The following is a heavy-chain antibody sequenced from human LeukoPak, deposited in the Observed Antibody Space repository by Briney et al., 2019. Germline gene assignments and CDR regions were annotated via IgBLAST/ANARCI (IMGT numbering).Heavy chain of an antibody. V-gene: IGHV4-31*03. J-gene: IGHJ4*02. D-gene: IGHD3-22*01. CDR1: GGCVSSGGYY. CDR2: IYYSGST. Sequence: PSQTLSLTCTVSGGCVSSGGYYWSWIRQHPGKGLEWIGYIYYSGSTYYNPSLKSRVTISVDTSKNQFSLKLSSVTAADTALYYCARVSGDSCGYYPNYFDYWGQGTLVTVSS. CDR3: ARVSGDSCGYYPNYFDY.